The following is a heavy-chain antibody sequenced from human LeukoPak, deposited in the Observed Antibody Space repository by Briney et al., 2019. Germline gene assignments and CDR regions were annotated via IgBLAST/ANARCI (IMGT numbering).Heavy chain of an antibody. D-gene: IGHD6-19*01. CDR3: ARFVAVAGTSYFDY. Sequence: SETLSLTCTVSGDSISSYYWGWIRQPPGKGLEWIGSIYYSGSTYYNPSLKSRGTISVDTSKNQFSLKLSDVTAADTAVYYCARFVAVAGTSYFDYWGQGTLVTVSS. J-gene: IGHJ4*02. CDR1: GDSISSYY. V-gene: IGHV4-39*01. CDR2: IYYSGST.